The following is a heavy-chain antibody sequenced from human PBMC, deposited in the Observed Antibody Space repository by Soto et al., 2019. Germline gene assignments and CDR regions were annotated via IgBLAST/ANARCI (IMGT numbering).Heavy chain of an antibody. CDR1: GFTFSSCA. CDR2: ISGSGGST. V-gene: IGHV3-23*01. Sequence: EVQLLESGGGLVQPGGSLRLSCAASGFTFSSCAMSWVRQAPGKGLEWVSAISGSGGSTYYADSVKGRFTISRDNSKNTLYLQMNSLRAEDTAVYYCAKYPPTQQWLVLSRGSFDIWGQGTMVTVSS. J-gene: IGHJ3*02. CDR3: AKYPPTQQWLVLSRGSFDI. D-gene: IGHD6-19*01.